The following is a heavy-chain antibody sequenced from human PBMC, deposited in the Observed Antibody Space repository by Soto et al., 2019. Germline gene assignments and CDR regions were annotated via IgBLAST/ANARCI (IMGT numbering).Heavy chain of an antibody. D-gene: IGHD3-10*01. CDR3: ARRGYGLYFDY. Sequence: GGSLRVSCAASGFTFSSYAMHWVRQAPGKGLEYVSAISGNGDSAYYANSVKGRFTISRDNSKNTLYLQMGSLRAEDMAVYYCARRGYGLYFDYWGQGTLLTVSS. CDR2: ISGNGDSA. CDR1: GFTFSSYA. J-gene: IGHJ4*02. V-gene: IGHV3-64*01.